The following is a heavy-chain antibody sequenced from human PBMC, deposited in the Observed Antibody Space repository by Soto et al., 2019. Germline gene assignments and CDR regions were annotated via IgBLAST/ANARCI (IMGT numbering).Heavy chain of an antibody. V-gene: IGHV4-31*03. CDR3: ASSCSGGSCYWGEGDY. CDR2: IYYSGSP. J-gene: IGHJ4*02. CDR1: GGSINSGGYY. Sequence: QVQLQESGPGLVKPSQTLSLTCTVSGGSINSGGYYWSWIRQHPGKGLEWIGYIYYSGSPYYNPSLKSGVTVSLNTSKNQFSLKLSYVTAEDTAVYYCASSCSGGSCYWGEGDYWGQGTLVTVSS. D-gene: IGHD2-15*01.